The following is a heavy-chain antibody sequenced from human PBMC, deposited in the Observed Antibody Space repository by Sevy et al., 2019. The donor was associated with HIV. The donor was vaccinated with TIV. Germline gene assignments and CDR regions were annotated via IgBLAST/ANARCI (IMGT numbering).Heavy chain of an antibody. CDR3: ARPQGGKYYYGMDV. V-gene: IGHV3-53*01. CDR1: EFTVSSNY. Sequence: GGSLRLSCAASEFTVSSNYMSWVRQAPGKGLEWVSVIYSGGSTYYADSVKGRFTISRDNSKNTLYLQMNSLRAEDTAVYYCARPQGGKYYYGMDVWGQGTTVTVSS. J-gene: IGHJ6*02. CDR2: IYSGGST. D-gene: IGHD2-15*01.